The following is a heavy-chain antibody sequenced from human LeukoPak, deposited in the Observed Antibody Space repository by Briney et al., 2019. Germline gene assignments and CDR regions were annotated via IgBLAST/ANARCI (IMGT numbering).Heavy chain of an antibody. V-gene: IGHV3-11*01. CDR3: ARGPQGGDALYYYYYGMDV. CDR1: GFTFSDYY. Sequence: GGSLRLSCAVSGFTFSDYYMSWIRQAPGKGLEWVSYISSSGSTIYYADSVKGRFTISRDNAKNSLYLQMSSLRAEDTAVYYCARGPQGGDALYYYYYGMDVWGQGTTVTVSS. CDR2: ISSSGSTI. D-gene: IGHD2-21*02. J-gene: IGHJ6*02.